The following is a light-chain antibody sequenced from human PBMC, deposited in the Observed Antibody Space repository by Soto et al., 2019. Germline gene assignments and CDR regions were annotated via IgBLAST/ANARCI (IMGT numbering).Light chain of an antibody. V-gene: IGKV3-20*01. Sequence: EIVMTQSPATLSVSPGDRATLSCRASQSVSSNLAWYQQKPGQAPRLLIYDASSRATGIPDRFSGSGSGTDFTLTISRLEPEDFAVYYCQQYGSSLYTFGQGTKLEIK. CDR1: QSVSSN. J-gene: IGKJ2*01. CDR3: QQYGSSLYT. CDR2: DAS.